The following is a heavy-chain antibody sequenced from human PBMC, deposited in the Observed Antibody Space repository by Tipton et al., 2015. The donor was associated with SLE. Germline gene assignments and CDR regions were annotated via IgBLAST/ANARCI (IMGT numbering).Heavy chain of an antibody. CDR3: ARDWVVGATLDRFDH. V-gene: IGHV4-39*02. CDR2: IYSSGSI. Sequence: TLSLTCTVSGDSVSSSSYQWGWLRQPPGKGLEWIGSIYSSGSIFYNPSLKSRVTLSVDTSKKQFSLKVTSVTATDTAVYYCARDWVVGATLDRFDHWGQGTLVTVSS. D-gene: IGHD1-26*01. J-gene: IGHJ5*02. CDR1: GDSVSSSSYQ.